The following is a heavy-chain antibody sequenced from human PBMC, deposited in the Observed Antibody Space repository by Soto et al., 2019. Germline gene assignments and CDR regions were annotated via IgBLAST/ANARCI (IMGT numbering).Heavy chain of an antibody. CDR1: GGTFSSYA. Sequence: ASVKVSCKASGGTFSSYAISWVRQAPGQGLEWMGGIIPIFGTANYAQKFQGRVTITADESTSTAYMELSSLRSEDTAVYYCARSPYSSGWKYYFDYWGQGTLVTVSS. CDR3: ARSPYSSGWKYYFDY. V-gene: IGHV1-69*13. D-gene: IGHD6-19*01. J-gene: IGHJ4*02. CDR2: IIPIFGTA.